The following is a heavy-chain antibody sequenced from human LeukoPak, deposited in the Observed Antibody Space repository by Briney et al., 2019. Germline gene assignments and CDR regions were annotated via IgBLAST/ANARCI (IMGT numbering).Heavy chain of an antibody. V-gene: IGHV1-8*01. D-gene: IGHD4-23*01. CDR2: MNPNSGNT. CDR3: AREEHGGYHDY. CDR1: GYTFTSYD. Sequence: ASVKVSCKASGYTFTSYDINWVRQATGQGLEWMGWMNPNSGNTGYAQKFQGRVTVTRDTSTSTVYMELSSLGSEDTAVYYCAREEHGGYHDYWGQGTLVIVSS. J-gene: IGHJ4*02.